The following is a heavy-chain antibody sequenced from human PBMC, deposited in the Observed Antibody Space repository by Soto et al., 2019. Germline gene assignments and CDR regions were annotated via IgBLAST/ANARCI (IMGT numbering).Heavy chain of an antibody. V-gene: IGHV1-18*01. CDR2: ISAFNGQT. J-gene: IGHJ6*02. D-gene: IGHD3-16*01. Sequence: GVSWVRQAPGQGLEWMGWISAFNGQTNYIQKVQGRVTLTTEASTSTAYMELRSLRSDDTAVYYCARGGDYYYGLDVWGQGTTVTVSS. CDR1: G. CDR3: ARGGDYYYGLDV.